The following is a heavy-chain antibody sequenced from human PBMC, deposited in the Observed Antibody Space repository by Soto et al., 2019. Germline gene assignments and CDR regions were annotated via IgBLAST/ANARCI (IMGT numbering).Heavy chain of an antibody. CDR3: AKAYDYGDYVPSAFDI. V-gene: IGHV3-23*01. CDR2: ISGSGGST. CDR1: GFTFSSYA. Sequence: EVQLLESGGGLVQPGGSLRLSCAASGFTFSSYAMSWVRQAPGKGLEWVSAISGSGGSTYYADSVKGRFTISRDNSKNTLYLQMNSLRAEDTAVYYCAKAYDYGDYVPSAFDIWGQGTMVTVSS. D-gene: IGHD4-17*01. J-gene: IGHJ3*02.